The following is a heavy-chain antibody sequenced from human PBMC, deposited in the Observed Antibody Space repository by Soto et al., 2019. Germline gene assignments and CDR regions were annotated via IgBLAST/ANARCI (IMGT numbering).Heavy chain of an antibody. CDR3: ASPQHWRGQRGDFDD. CDR2: IRQDGSDK. Sequence: EVQLVESGGGLVQPVGSLRLSCAASGFTFSRYWMSWVRQAPGTGLEWVANIRQDGSDKYYVDYVKGRFTISSDNSKNSLYLQMNRLRAEDTAIYYCASPQHWRGQRGDFDDCGQGNLVTVSS. J-gene: IGHJ4*02. D-gene: IGHD3-10*01. V-gene: IGHV3-7*05. CDR1: GFTFSRYW.